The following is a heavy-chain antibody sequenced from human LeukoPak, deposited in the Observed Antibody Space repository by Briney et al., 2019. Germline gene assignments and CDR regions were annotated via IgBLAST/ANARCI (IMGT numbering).Heavy chain of an antibody. Sequence: GESLKISCKGSGYSFTSYWIGWVRQMPGKGLEWMGIIYPGDSDTRYSPSFQGQVTIPADKSISTAYLQWSSLKASDTAMYYCARHGSGYSGYASSYYYYYYMDVWGKGTTVTVSS. CDR2: IYPGDSDT. V-gene: IGHV5-51*01. CDR1: GYSFTSYW. D-gene: IGHD5-12*01. J-gene: IGHJ6*03. CDR3: ARHGSGYSGYASSYYYYYYMDV.